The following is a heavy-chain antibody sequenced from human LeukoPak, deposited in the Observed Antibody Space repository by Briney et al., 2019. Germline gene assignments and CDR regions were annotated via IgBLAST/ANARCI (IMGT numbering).Heavy chain of an antibody. J-gene: IGHJ4*02. CDR1: GFTFSNAW. V-gene: IGHV3-15*01. CDR3: TTAPRYDSSGYQGFDY. D-gene: IGHD3-22*01. Sequence: GGSLRLSCAASGFTFSNAWMNWVRQAPGKGLEWVCRIKTKTDGGTSDYAAPVKGRFTISRDDSKNTLYLQMNSLKTEDTAVYYCTTAPRYDSSGYQGFDYWGQGTLVTVSS. CDR2: IKTKTDGGTS.